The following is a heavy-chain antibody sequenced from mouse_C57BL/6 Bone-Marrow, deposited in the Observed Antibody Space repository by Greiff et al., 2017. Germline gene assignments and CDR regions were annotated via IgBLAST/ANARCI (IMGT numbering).Heavy chain of an antibody. Sequence: VQLQQSGAELMKPGASVKLSCKATGYTFTGYWIEWVKQRPGHGLEWIGEILPGSGSTNYNAKFKGKATFTADTSSNTAYMQLSSLTTEDSAIYYCASGGYDYEAPLFDYWGQGTTLTVSS. CDR1: GYTFTGYW. D-gene: IGHD2-4*01. V-gene: IGHV1-9*01. CDR2: ILPGSGST. J-gene: IGHJ2*01. CDR3: ASGGYDYEAPLFDY.